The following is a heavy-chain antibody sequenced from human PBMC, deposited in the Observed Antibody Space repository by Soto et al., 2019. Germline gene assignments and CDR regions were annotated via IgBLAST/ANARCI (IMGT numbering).Heavy chain of an antibody. D-gene: IGHD3-9*01. CDR1: GFTFSSYA. J-gene: IGHJ5*02. Sequence: GGSLRLYCAASGFTFSSYAMSWVRQAPGKGLEWVSAISGSGGSTYYADSVKGQFTISRDNSKNTLYLQMNSLRAEDTAVYYCAKYPINYDILTGYRYNWFDPWGQGTLVTVSS. CDR3: AKYPINYDILTGYRYNWFDP. CDR2: ISGSGGST. V-gene: IGHV3-23*01.